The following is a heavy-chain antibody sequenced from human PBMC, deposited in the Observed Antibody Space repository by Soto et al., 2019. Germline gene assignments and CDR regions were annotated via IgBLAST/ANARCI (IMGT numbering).Heavy chain of an antibody. CDR1: GFTFSSYA. V-gene: IGHV3-23*01. D-gene: IGHD3-3*01. Sequence: PGGSLRLSCVGSGFTFSSYAISWVRQSPGKGLEWVSAISDGGGSTYYADSVKGRFTISRDNSKNTLYLQMNSLRAEDTAVYYCTKGIFGVAPYDAFDIWGQGTMVTVSS. CDR3: TKGIFGVAPYDAFDI. CDR2: ISDGGGST. J-gene: IGHJ3*02.